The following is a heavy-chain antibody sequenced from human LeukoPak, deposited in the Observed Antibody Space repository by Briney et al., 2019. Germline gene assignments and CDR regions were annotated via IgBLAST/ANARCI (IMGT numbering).Heavy chain of an antibody. J-gene: IGHJ5*02. Sequence: PSQTLSLTCTVSGGSISSGGYYWSWIRQHPGKGLEWIGYIYYSGSTYYNPSLESRVTISVDTSKNQFSLKLSSVTAADTAVYYCARDHRPGYCSSTSCWNWFDPWGQGTLVTVSS. CDR3: ARDHRPGYCSSTSCWNWFDP. CDR1: GGSISSGGYY. D-gene: IGHD2-2*01. CDR2: IYYSGST. V-gene: IGHV4-31*03.